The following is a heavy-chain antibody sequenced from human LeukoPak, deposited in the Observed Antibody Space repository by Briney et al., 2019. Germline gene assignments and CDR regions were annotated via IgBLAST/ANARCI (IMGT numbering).Heavy chain of an antibody. J-gene: IGHJ4*02. CDR1: GYTFTSYG. D-gene: IGHD3-3*01. CDR3: AREFTAYDFWSGYIPLDY. CDR2: ISAYNGNT. Sequence: ASVKVSCKASGYTFTSYGISWVRQAPGQGLEWMGWISAYNGNTNYAQKLQGRVTMTTDTSTSTAYMELRSVRSDDTAVYYCAREFTAYDFWSGYIPLDYWGQGTLVTVSS. V-gene: IGHV1-18*01.